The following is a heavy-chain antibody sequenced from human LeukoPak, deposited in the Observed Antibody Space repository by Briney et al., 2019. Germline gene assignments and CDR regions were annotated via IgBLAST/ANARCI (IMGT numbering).Heavy chain of an antibody. V-gene: IGHV4-59*01. CDR3: ARIFGYSSGWYEDYYYYMDV. Sequence: SETLSLTCAVYGGSFSGYYWSWIRQPPGKGLEWIGYIYYSGSTNYNPSLKSRVTISVDTSKNQFSLKLSSVTAADTAVYYCARIFGYSSGWYEDYYYYMDVWGKGTTVTVSS. J-gene: IGHJ6*03. CDR1: GGSFSGYY. CDR2: IYYSGST. D-gene: IGHD6-19*01.